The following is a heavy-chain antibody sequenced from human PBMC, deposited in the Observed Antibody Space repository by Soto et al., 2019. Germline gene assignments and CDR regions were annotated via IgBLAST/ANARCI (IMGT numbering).Heavy chain of an antibody. CDR3: ARDRGDYDYVWGSYRYPAYYFDY. CDR2: IYYSGST. V-gene: IGHV4-59*01. Sequence: SETLSLTCTVSGGSISSYYWSWIRQPPGKGLEWIGYIYYSGSTNYNPSLKSRVTISVDTSKNQFSLKLSSVTAADTAVYYCARDRGDYDYVWGSYRYPAYYFDYWGQGTLVTVSS. J-gene: IGHJ4*02. CDR1: GGSISSYY. D-gene: IGHD3-16*02.